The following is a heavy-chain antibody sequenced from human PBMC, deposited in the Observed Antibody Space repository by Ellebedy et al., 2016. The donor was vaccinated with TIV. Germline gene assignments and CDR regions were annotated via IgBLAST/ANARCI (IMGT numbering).Heavy chain of an antibody. J-gene: IGHJ5*02. Sequence: AASVKVSCKASGYTFSNYFMHWVRQAPGQGLEWMGIINPSGGSTTYAQKLQGRVTISADKSISTAYLQWSSLKASDTAMYYCARQGIVATRVGWFDPWGQGTLVTVSS. D-gene: IGHD5-12*01. V-gene: IGHV1-46*04. CDR1: GYTFSNYF. CDR3: ARQGIVATRVGWFDP. CDR2: INPSGGST.